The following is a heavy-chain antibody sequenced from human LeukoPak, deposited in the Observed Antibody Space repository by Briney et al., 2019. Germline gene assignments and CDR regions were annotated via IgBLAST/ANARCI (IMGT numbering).Heavy chain of an antibody. CDR1: GYTFTSYY. Sequence: ASVKVSCKASGYTFTSYYMHWVRQAPGQGLEWMGIINPSGGSTSYAQKFQGRVTMTRDTSISTAHMELSRLRSDDTAVYYCARDGKYSSERMDYWGQGTLVTVSS. J-gene: IGHJ4*02. V-gene: IGHV1-46*01. CDR3: ARDGKYSSERMDY. D-gene: IGHD6-19*01. CDR2: INPSGGST.